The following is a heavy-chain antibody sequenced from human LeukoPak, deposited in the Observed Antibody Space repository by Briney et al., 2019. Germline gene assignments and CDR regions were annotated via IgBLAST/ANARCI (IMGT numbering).Heavy chain of an antibody. D-gene: IGHD3-9*01. V-gene: IGHV4-39*07. Sequence: KSSETLSLTCTVSGGSISTSNYYWGWIRQPPGKGLEWIGNIFYSGSTYYSPSLKSRVTISLDTSRNQFSLKLTSVTAADTAVYYCARDKPYYDILTGYSRRDYYYYYMDVWGKGTTVTISS. J-gene: IGHJ6*03. CDR2: IFYSGST. CDR1: GGSISTSNYY. CDR3: ARDKPYYDILTGYSRRDYYYYYMDV.